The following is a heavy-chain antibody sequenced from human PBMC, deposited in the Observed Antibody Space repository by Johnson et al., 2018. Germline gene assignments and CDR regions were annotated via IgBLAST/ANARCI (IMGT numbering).Heavy chain of an antibody. CDR1: GFTFSSYG. D-gene: IGHD2-2*02. CDR2: ISYDGSNK. Sequence: QVQLVESGGGVVQPGRSLRLSCAASGFTFSSYGMHWVRQAPGKGLEWVAVISYDGSNKYYADSVKGRFTISIDNSKNTRYLQMNSLRAEDTAVYYCAKGPSYQLLYAEYFQHWGQGTLVTVSS. J-gene: IGHJ1*01. V-gene: IGHV3-30*18. CDR3: AKGPSYQLLYAEYFQH.